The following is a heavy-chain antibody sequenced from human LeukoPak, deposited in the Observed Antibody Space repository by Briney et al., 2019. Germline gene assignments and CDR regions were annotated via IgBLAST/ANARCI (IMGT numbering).Heavy chain of an antibody. CDR2: IKQDESEK. V-gene: IGHV3-7*01. CDR1: GFTFGSYW. Sequence: GGSLRLSCAASGFTFGSYWMTWVRQAPGKGLEWVANIKQDESEKYYADSVRGRFTISRDNAKNSLYLQMNSLRAEDTAVYYCARCNYYDSSGYPTSFENWGQGTLVTVSS. D-gene: IGHD3-22*01. CDR3: ARCNYYDSSGYPTSFEN. J-gene: IGHJ4*02.